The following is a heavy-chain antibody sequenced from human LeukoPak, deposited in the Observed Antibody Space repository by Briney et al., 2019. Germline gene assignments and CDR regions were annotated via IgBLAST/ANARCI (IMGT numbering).Heavy chain of an antibody. D-gene: IGHD1-1*01. V-gene: IGHV5-51*01. J-gene: IGHJ4*02. CDR2: INPSDSDT. CDR3: ARAWNFDY. Sequence: GESLKISCKGSGYSFTNYWIAWVRQMPGRGLEWMVIINPSDSDTSYSPSFQGQVTISADKSISTAYLQWSSLEASDSAMYYCARAWNFDYWGQGTLVTVSS. CDR1: GYSFTNYW.